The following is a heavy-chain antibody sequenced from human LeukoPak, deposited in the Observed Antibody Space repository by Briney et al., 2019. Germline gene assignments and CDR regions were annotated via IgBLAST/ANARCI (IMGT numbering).Heavy chain of an antibody. CDR2: ISGSGGST. Sequence: GGSLRLPCAASGFTFSSYAMSWVRQAPGKGLEWVSAISGSGGSTYYADSVKGRFTISRDNSKNTLYLQMNSLRAEDTAVYYCAKDNTGYSSGWYPHWGQGTLVTVSS. V-gene: IGHV3-23*01. J-gene: IGHJ4*02. CDR1: GFTFSSYA. CDR3: AKDNTGYSSGWYPH. D-gene: IGHD6-19*01.